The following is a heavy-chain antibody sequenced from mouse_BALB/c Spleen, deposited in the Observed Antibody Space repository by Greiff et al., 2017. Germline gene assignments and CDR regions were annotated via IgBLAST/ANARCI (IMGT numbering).Heavy chain of an antibody. CDR2: IWGDGST. V-gene: IGHV2-6-7*01. D-gene: IGHD1-1*01. Sequence: VQLVESGPGLVAPSQSLSITCTVSGFSLTGYGVNWVRQPPGKGLEWLGMIWGDGSTDYNSALKSRLSISKDNSKSQVFLKMNSLQTADTARYYCAREGIYYYADYWGQGTTLTVSS. J-gene: IGHJ2*01. CDR3: AREGIYYYADY. CDR1: GFSLTGYG.